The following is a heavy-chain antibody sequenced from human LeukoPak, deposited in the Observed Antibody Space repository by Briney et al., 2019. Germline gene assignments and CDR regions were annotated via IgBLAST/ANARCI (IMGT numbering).Heavy chain of an antibody. V-gene: IGHV3-7*01. CDR2: IKPDGSEK. D-gene: IGHD2-21*02. CDR3: ARDLDTYVVLTAYDTFDI. J-gene: IGHJ3*02. CDR1: GFTFSNYW. Sequence: GSLILSCEGSGFTFSNYWMTWVRQAPGKGLEWVANIKPDGSEKHYADSVEGRFTISRDNAKNSLYLQMNSLRAEDTALYYCARDLDTYVVLTAYDTFDIWGQGTMVTVSS.